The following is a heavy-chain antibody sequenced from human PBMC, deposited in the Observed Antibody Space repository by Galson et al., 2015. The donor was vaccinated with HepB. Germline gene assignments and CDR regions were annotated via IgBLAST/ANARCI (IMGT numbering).Heavy chain of an antibody. CDR3: ARGGGGYYRMFFDY. D-gene: IGHD3-3*01. CDR2: VSTSGGNI. CDR1: GFTLSSYA. J-gene: IGHJ4*02. V-gene: IGHV3-23*01. Sequence: SLRLSCAASGFTLSSYAMSWVRQAPGKGLEWVSSVSTSGGNIFYADSAKGRFTISRDNSKYTLYLKLTSVTAADTAVYYCARGGGGYYRMFFDYWGQGTLVTVSS.